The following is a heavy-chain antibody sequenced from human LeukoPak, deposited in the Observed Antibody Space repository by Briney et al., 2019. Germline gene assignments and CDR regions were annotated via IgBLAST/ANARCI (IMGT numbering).Heavy chain of an antibody. CDR3: ASVGYDSSGGDY. V-gene: IGHV1-2*02. CDR2: IKPDSGGT. D-gene: IGHD3-22*01. CDR1: GFTFSGYY. Sequence: GASVKVSCKASGFTFSGYYLQWVRQAPGQGLDWMGWIKPDSGGTNYAQKFQGRVTMTRDTSISTAYMELSRLRSDDTAVYYCASVGYDSSGGDYWGQGTLVTVSS. J-gene: IGHJ4*02.